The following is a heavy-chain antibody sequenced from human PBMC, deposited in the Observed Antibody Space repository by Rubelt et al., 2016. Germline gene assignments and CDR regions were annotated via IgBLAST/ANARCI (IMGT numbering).Heavy chain of an antibody. CDR3: ARAARSLVRDMLTGYYSEHDDAFDI. Sequence: ESGPGLVKPSETLSLTCTVSGGSISSYYWSWIRQPAGKGLEWIGRIYTSGSTNYNPSLKSRVTMSVDTSKNRFSLKLSSVTAADTAVYYCARAARSLVRDMLTGYYSEHDDAFDIWGQGTMVTVSS. V-gene: IGHV4-4*07. CDR1: GGSISSYY. D-gene: IGHD3-9*01. J-gene: IGHJ3*02. CDR2: IYTSGST.